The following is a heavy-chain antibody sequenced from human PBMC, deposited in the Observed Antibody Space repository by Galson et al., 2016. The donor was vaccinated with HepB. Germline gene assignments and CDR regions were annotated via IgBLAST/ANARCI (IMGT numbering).Heavy chain of an antibody. V-gene: IGHV3-23*01. Sequence: SLRLSCAASGFSFRNYAMSWVRQAPGKGLEWVSSISDTAGSTYYADSVKGRFTISRDNSRSTLFLQLNSLRAEDTAVYYCAIRLDYYGSRGSWGQGTLVTVSS. CDR1: GFSFRNYA. CDR2: ISDTAGST. D-gene: IGHD3-22*01. CDR3: AIRLDYYGSRGS. J-gene: IGHJ5*02.